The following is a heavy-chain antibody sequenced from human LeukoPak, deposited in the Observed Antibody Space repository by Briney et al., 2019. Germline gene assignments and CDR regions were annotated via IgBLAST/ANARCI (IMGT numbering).Heavy chain of an antibody. CDR2: ISGSGGST. J-gene: IGHJ4*02. D-gene: IGHD3-16*01. CDR3: AKGRRPNFGYFDY. Sequence: PGGSPRLSCVASGFTFSSYWMHWARQAPGKGLVWVSAISGSGGSTYYADSVKGRFTISRDNSKNTLYLQMNSLRAEDTAVYYCAKGRRPNFGYFDYWGQGTLVTVSS. CDR1: GFTFSSYW. V-gene: IGHV3-23*01.